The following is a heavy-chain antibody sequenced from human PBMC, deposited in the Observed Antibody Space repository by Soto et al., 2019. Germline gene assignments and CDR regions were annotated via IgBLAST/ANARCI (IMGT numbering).Heavy chain of an antibody. V-gene: IGHV1-46*01. CDR1: GYTLTSHH. CDR3: ARGGGVGLDGSAAFDI. J-gene: IGHJ3*02. Sequence: QVHLVQSGAEVKKPGASMKVSCTASGYTLTSHHVHWVRQAPRRRLEWMGSINPANGVAQYTARFQGRVIMTRDTSTSTVYMELRGLTSEDTAIFYCARGGGVGLDGSAAFDIWGQGTMVTVSS. D-gene: IGHD1-1*01. CDR2: INPANGVA.